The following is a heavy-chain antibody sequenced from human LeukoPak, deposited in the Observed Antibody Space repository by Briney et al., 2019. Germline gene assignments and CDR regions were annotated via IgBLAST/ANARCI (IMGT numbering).Heavy chain of an antibody. CDR2: IADDGNKK. CDR3: ARGRGIAL. Sequence: PGGSLRPSCAASGFNFANYWMNWVRQAPGKGLEWVANIADDGNKKNYVDSVKGRFTISRDNVKNSLYLQMNSLRAEDTAVYYCARGRGIALWGQGTLVTVSS. J-gene: IGHJ4*02. CDR1: GFNFANYW. D-gene: IGHD6-13*01. V-gene: IGHV3-7*01.